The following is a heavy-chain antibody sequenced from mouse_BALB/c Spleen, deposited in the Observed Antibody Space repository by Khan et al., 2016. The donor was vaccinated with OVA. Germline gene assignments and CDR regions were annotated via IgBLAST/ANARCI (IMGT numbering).Heavy chain of an antibody. V-gene: IGHV1S81*02. Sequence: VQLQESGAELVKPGASVKLSCKASGYIFTSYYMYWVKQRPGQGLEWIGEINPNNGGTNFNEKFKSKATLTEDKSSSTAYMQLSSLTSEDSAVYYCTRSGYGSFAYWGQGTLVTVSA. CDR1: GYIFTSYY. CDR2: INPNNGGT. CDR3: TRSGYGSFAY. J-gene: IGHJ3*01. D-gene: IGHD2-2*01.